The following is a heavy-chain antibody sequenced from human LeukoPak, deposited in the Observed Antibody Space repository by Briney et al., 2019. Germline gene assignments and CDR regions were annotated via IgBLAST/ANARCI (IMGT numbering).Heavy chain of an antibody. CDR1: GVSISSSNW. Sequence: PSETLSLTCVVSGVSISSSNWWSWVRQPPGKGLEWIGEISHDENTNYNPSLKSRVTISVDKSKNQFSLKLSSVTAADTAVYYCAQSGVGATVDYWGQGTLVTVSS. CDR3: AQSGVGATVDY. V-gene: IGHV4-4*02. CDR2: ISHDENT. D-gene: IGHD1-26*01. J-gene: IGHJ4*02.